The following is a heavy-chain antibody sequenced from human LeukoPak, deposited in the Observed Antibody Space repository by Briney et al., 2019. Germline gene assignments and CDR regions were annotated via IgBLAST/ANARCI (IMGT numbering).Heavy chain of an antibody. D-gene: IGHD6-6*01. CDR2: ISGSGGST. V-gene: IGHV3-23*01. Sequence: GESLRLSCAASGFTFSSYAMSWVRQAPGRGLEWVSTISGSGGSTYYADSVKGRFTISRDNSKNTLYLQMNSLRAEDTAVYYCAKDHQNQLVPLDYWGQGTLVTVSS. J-gene: IGHJ4*02. CDR1: GFTFSSYA. CDR3: AKDHQNQLVPLDY.